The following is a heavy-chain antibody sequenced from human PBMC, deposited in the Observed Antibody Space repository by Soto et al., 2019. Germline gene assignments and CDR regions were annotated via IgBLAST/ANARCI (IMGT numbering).Heavy chain of an antibody. CDR3: ARARFDSWSHIYYGLDV. J-gene: IGHJ6*02. Sequence: PSATLSLTCGLYGGSFSAYSWTWLRQSPGKGLEWIGEITHGGSTDYNPALKSRLVMSVDTSKNQFSLRVTSVTAADAAVYFCARARFDSWSHIYYGLDVWGQGTTVTVS. CDR1: GGSFSAYS. CDR2: ITHGGST. V-gene: IGHV4-34*01. D-gene: IGHD3-3*01.